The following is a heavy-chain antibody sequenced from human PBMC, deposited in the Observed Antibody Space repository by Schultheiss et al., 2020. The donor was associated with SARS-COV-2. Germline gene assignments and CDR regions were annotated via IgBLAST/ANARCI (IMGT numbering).Heavy chain of an antibody. CDR3: AREGKGIQLWSERYYFDY. Sequence: GGSLRLSCAASGFTFSDSAMHWVRQASGKGLEWVGRIKSKTDGGTTDYAAPVKGRFTISRDNSKNTLYLQMNSLRAEDTAVYYCAREGKGIQLWSERYYFDYWGQGTLVTVSS. D-gene: IGHD5-18*01. CDR1: GFTFSDSA. J-gene: IGHJ4*02. V-gene: IGHV3-15*01. CDR2: IKSKTDGGTT.